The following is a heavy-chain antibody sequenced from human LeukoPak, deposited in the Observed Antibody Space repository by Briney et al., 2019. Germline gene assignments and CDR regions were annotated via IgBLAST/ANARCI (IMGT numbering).Heavy chain of an antibody. J-gene: IGHJ5*02. V-gene: IGHV4-39*01. CDR3: ARHKQASSGWFISLDP. D-gene: IGHD6-19*01. CDR2: IYYSGKT. CDR1: GGSIADTSYY. Sequence: SETLSLTCTVSGGSIADTSYYWGWIRQSPGKGLEWIGRIYYSGKTYYNPSLTSRVTIPVDTSKNQISLTLTSVTAADTSLYYCARHKQASSGWFISLDPWGQGTLVIVSS.